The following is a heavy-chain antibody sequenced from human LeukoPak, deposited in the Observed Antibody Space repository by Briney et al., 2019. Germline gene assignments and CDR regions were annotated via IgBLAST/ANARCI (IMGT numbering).Heavy chain of an antibody. Sequence: GGSLRLSCAASGFTLSTYWMTWVRQAPRKGLEWVAAIKEDGSEKHYVDSMKGRLTISRDNAKNSLYLQMSSLRAEDTAVYYCARTTYGDSWGRGTLVTVSS. D-gene: IGHD1-1*01. CDR1: GFTLSTYW. J-gene: IGHJ4*02. CDR2: IKEDGSEK. V-gene: IGHV3-7*02. CDR3: ARTTYGDS.